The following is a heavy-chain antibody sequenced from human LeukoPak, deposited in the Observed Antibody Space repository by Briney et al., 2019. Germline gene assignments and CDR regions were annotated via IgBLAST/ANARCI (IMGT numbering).Heavy chain of an antibody. CDR3: VKGTCTKYYYYGVDV. CDR2: INSDGGTT. J-gene: IGHJ6*02. CDR1: GFTFTSYA. Sequence: PGGSLRLSCSASGFTFTSYAMHWVRQAPGKGLEYVSAINSDGGTTYYADSVKGRFTISRDNSKNTLYLQMSNLRAEDTAVYYWVKGTCTKYYYYGVDVWGQGTTVTVSS. V-gene: IGHV3-64D*06. D-gene: IGHD2-2*01.